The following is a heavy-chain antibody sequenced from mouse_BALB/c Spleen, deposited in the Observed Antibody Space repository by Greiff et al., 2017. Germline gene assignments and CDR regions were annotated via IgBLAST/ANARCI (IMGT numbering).Heavy chain of an antibody. J-gene: IGHJ1*01. D-gene: IGHD1-1*01. CDR1: GYTFTDYA. CDR3: ARSTTVGSSAGYFDV. Sequence: VQLQQSGPELVRPGVSVKISCKGSGYTFTDYAMHWVQQSHAKSLEWIGVISTYSGNTNYNQKFKGKATMTVDKSSSTAYMELARLTSEDSAIYYSARSTTVGSSAGYFDVWGAGTTVTVSS. V-gene: IGHV1-67*01. CDR2: ISTYSGNT.